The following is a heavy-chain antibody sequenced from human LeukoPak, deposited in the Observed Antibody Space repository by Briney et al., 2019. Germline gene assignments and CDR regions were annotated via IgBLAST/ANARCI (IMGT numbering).Heavy chain of an antibody. CDR2: INPSSGST. Sequence: ASVKVSCKASGYTFTSYYMHWVRQAPGQGLEWMGIINPSSGSTSYAQKFQGRVTTTRDTSTSTVYMELSSLRSEDTAVYYCAGAGTTDKLGYYGMDVWGKGTTVTVSS. V-gene: IGHV1-46*01. J-gene: IGHJ6*04. CDR1: GYTFTSYY. D-gene: IGHD1-1*01. CDR3: AGAGTTDKLGYYGMDV.